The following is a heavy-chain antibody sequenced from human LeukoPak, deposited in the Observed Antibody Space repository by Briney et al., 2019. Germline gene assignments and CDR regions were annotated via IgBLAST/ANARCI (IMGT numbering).Heavy chain of an antibody. J-gene: IGHJ4*02. CDR1: GMTFSSYS. V-gene: IGHV3-48*04. D-gene: IGHD4-17*01. CDR3: ASYTVTFDY. Sequence: PGGSLRLSCEASGMTFSSYSMNWVRQAPGKGLEYVSYISSSGKTIFYADSVKGRFTISRDNAKNSVFLQMNSLRAEDTATYYCASYTVTFDYWGQGSLVTVSS. CDR2: ISSSGKTI.